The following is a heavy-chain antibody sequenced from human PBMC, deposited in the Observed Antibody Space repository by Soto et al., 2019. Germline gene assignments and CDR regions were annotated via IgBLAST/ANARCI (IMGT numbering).Heavy chain of an antibody. CDR3: AIGSASCQLEH. CDR1: GYTFTRYA. V-gene: IGHV1-3*01. J-gene: IGHJ5*02. CDR2: INPDNGNT. D-gene: IGHD2-15*01. Sequence: QVQLLQSGAEVKKPGASVKISCKASGYTFTRYAMNWVRQAPGHRLERMGCINPDNGNTKSSQKFQDRVIITRDTSATTDYMDLSSLRSDDTAVSYCAIGSASCQLEHWGHGTLDTVAS.